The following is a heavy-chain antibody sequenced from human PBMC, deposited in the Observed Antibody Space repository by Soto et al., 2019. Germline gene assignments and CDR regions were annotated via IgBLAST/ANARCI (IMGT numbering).Heavy chain of an antibody. Sequence: PGVSLSLSCAASGFSFSSYWMSWVRQAPGKGPEWVATMKKDGSEKYYVDPVKGRFTISRDNAKNSLYLQMNSLRVEDTAVYYCARGYDFWSGYYFGYWGQGTLVTVSS. D-gene: IGHD3-3*01. CDR3: ARGYDFWSGYYFGY. CDR2: MKKDGSEK. CDR1: GFSFSSYW. V-gene: IGHV3-7*01. J-gene: IGHJ4*02.